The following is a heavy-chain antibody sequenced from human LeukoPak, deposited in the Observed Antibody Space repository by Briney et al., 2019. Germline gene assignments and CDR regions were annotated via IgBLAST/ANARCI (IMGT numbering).Heavy chain of an antibody. J-gene: IGHJ1*01. CDR1: GFSFSGYA. V-gene: IGHV3-23*01. D-gene: IGHD2-21*02. CDR2: ISGSGGST. Sequence: LSGGSLRLSCAASGFSFSGYAMSWVRQAPGKGLKWVSTISGSGGSTYYADSVKGRFTISRDNSKNTLYLQMNSLRAEDTAVYYCAKDAYCGGDCYPAEYFQHWGQGTLVTVSS. CDR3: AKDAYCGGDCYPAEYFQH.